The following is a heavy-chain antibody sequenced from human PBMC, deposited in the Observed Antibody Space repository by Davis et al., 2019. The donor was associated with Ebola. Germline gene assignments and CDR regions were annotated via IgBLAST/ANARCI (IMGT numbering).Heavy chain of an antibody. J-gene: IGHJ4*02. CDR3: ARGTDGYNPGGYFDS. Sequence: GESLKISCTGSGYSFTSYWIGWVRQLPGKGLEWMGIIYPGDSDTRYSPSFQGQVTISADKSITTAYLQWSSLKASDTAMYYCARGTDGYNPGGYFDSWGQGTLVTVSS. V-gene: IGHV5-51*01. CDR2: IYPGDSDT. D-gene: IGHD5-24*01. CDR1: GYSFTSYW.